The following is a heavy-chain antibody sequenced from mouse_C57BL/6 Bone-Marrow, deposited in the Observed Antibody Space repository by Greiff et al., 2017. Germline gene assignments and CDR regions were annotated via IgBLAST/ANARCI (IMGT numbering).Heavy chain of an antibody. V-gene: IGHV14-3*01. J-gene: IGHJ3*01. CDR2: IDPANGNT. CDR1: GFNNKNTY. CDR3: AKLFAY. Sequence: EVQLQQSVAELVRPGASVKLSCTASGFNNKNTYMHWVKQRPEQGLEWIGRIDPANGNTKYAPKFQGKATITADSSSNTAYLQLSSLTSEDTAIYYCAKLFAYWGQGTLVTVSA.